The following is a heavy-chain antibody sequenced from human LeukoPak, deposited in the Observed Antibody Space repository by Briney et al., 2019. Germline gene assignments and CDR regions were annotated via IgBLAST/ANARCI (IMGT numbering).Heavy chain of an antibody. CDR2: ISDSGGSA. CDR3: APSAFDY. V-gene: IGHV3-23*01. CDR1: GFTFSSYA. J-gene: IGHJ4*02. Sequence: GGSLRLSCAASGFTFSSYAMSWVRQAPGKGLEWVSTISDSGGSAYYADSVKGRFTISRDNSKNTLFLQMNGLRAEDTAVYYCAPSAFDYWGQGTLVTVSS.